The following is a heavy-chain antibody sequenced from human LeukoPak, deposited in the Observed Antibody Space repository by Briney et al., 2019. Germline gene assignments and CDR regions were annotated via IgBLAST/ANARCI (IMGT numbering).Heavy chain of an antibody. Sequence: SETLSLTCTVSGGSISNYYWSWIRQPPGKGLEWIGYIYYSGSTNYNPSLKSRVTISVDTSKNQFSLKLSSVTAADTAVYYCARAYMVRGAMGWFDPWGQGTLVTVSS. V-gene: IGHV4-59*01. D-gene: IGHD3-10*01. J-gene: IGHJ5*02. CDR1: GGSISNYY. CDR3: ARAYMVRGAMGWFDP. CDR2: IYYSGST.